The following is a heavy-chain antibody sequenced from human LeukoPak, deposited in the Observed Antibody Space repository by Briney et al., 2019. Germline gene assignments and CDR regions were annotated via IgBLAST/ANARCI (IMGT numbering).Heavy chain of an antibody. Sequence: PGGSLGLSCVAPVFTFSRYWMHWVRQAPGKGLAWVSRIKNDGSSTSYADSAKGRFTISRDNAKNTLYLQMNSLRAEDTAVYYCARDYGDSGNWFDPWGQGTLVTVSS. D-gene: IGHD4-17*01. V-gene: IGHV3-74*01. J-gene: IGHJ5*02. CDR2: IKNDGSST. CDR1: VFTFSRYW. CDR3: ARDYGDSGNWFDP.